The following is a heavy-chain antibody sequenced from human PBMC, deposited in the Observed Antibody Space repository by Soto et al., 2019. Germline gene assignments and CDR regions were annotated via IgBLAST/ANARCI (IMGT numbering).Heavy chain of an antibody. D-gene: IGHD3-22*01. J-gene: IGHJ4*02. V-gene: IGHV1-8*01. CDR2: MNPNSGNT. CDR1: GYTFTSYD. CDR3: AREVTMIVDN. Sequence: QVQLVQSGAEVKKPGASVKVSCKASGYTFTSYDINWVRQATGQGLEWMGWMNPNSGNTGYAQKFQGRVTMTSNTSISTAYMELSSLRSEDAAVDYSAREVTMIVDNWGQGTLVTVSS.